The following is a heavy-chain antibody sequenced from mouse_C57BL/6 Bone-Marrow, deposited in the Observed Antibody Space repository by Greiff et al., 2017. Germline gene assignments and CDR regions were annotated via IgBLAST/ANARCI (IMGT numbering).Heavy chain of an antibody. Sequence: EVMLVESEGGLVQPGSSMKLSCTASGFTFSDYYMAWVRQVPEKGLEWVANINYDGSSTYSLDSLKSRFIISRDNAKNILYLQMSSLKSEDTATYYCAREGDYYGYDGAWFAYWGQGTLVTVSA. CDR2: INYDGSST. CDR3: AREGDYYGYDGAWFAY. CDR1: GFTFSDYY. J-gene: IGHJ3*01. V-gene: IGHV5-16*01. D-gene: IGHD2-2*01.